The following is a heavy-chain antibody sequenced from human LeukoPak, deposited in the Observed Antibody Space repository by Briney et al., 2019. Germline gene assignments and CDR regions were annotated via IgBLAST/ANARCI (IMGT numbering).Heavy chain of an antibody. Sequence: PSQTLSLTCAVSGGSINSGGYSWSWIRQPPGKGLEWIGYIYHSGSTYYNPSLKSRVTISVDRSKNRFSLKLSSVTAADTAVYYCARALWFGPLAFYFDYWGQGTLVTVSS. CDR2: IYHSGST. V-gene: IGHV4-30-2*01. J-gene: IGHJ4*02. CDR3: ARALWFGPLAFYFDY. CDR1: GGSINSGGYS. D-gene: IGHD3-10*01.